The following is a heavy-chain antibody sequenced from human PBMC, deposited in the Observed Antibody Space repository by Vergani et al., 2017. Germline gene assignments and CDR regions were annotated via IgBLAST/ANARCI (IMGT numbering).Heavy chain of an antibody. CDR2: IYYSGST. D-gene: IGHD3-3*01. Sequence: QVQLQESGPGLVKPSETLSLTCTVSGGSISSYYWSWIRQPPGKGLEWIGYIYYSGSTNYNPSLKSRVTISVDTSKNQFSLKLSSVTAADTAVYYCARDAAXASYYDVWIGSPPHYYYYYYVDVWGKGTTVTVSS. J-gene: IGHJ6*03. CDR3: ARDAAXASYYDVWIGSPPHYYYYYYVDV. V-gene: IGHV4-59*01. CDR1: GGSISSYY.